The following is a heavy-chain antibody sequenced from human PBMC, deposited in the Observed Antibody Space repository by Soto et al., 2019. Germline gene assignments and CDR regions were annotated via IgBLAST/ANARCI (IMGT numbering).Heavy chain of an antibody. CDR3: AKDITMVRGDWLTRENYYYGMDV. Sequence: PGGSLRLSCAASGFTFDDYTMHWVRQAPGKGLEWVSLISWDGGSTYYADSVKGRFTISRDNSKNSLYLQMNSLRTEDTALYYCAKDITMVRGDWLTRENYYYGMDVWGQGTTVTVSS. D-gene: IGHD3-10*01. CDR2: ISWDGGST. J-gene: IGHJ6*02. CDR1: GFTFDDYT. V-gene: IGHV3-43*01.